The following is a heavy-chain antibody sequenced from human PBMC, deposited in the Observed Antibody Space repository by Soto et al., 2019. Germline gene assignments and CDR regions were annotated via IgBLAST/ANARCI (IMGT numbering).Heavy chain of an antibody. V-gene: IGHV4-4*02. CDR2: ISRSGTT. J-gene: IGHJ3*01. CDR3: ARDSASSGVFT. D-gene: IGHD6-19*01. CDR1: GGSISSSNW. Sequence: QVQLQESGPGLVKPSGTLSLTCAVTGGSISSSNWWTWVRQPPGEGLEWVGEISRSGTTNYKPSLKSRFSISVDKSRNEFSLNLGSVTAADTAMYYCARDSASSGVFTWGQGTMVTVSS.